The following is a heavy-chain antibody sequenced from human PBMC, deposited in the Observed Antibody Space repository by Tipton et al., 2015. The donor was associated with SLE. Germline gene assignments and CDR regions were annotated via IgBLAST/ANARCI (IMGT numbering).Heavy chain of an antibody. D-gene: IGHD6-13*01. V-gene: IGHV3-23*01. J-gene: IGHJ6*02. CDR3: AKGAAAGVYYYGMDV. CDR2: ISAGVGTT. Sequence: SLRLSCAASGFTFSSYSMNWVRQAPGKGLEWVSVISAGVGTTYYADSVKGRFTVSRDNSKNTLYLQMNSLRAEDTAVYYCAKGAAAGVYYYGMDVWGQGTTVTVSS. CDR1: GFTFSSYS.